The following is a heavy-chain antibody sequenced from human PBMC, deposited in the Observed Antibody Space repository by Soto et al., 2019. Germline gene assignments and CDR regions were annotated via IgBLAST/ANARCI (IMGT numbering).Heavy chain of an antibody. CDR1: GGSISSYY. CDR2: IYYSGST. J-gene: IGHJ6*03. V-gene: IGHV4-59*01. D-gene: IGHD3-10*01. CDR3: ARLGYGSGSYYTWEDYYYYMDV. Sequence: SETLSLTCTVSGGSISSYYWSWIRQPPGKRLEWIGYIYYSGSTNYNPSLKSRVTISVDTSKNQFSLKLSSVTAADTAVYYCARLGYGSGSYYTWEDYYYYMDVWGKGTTVTVSS.